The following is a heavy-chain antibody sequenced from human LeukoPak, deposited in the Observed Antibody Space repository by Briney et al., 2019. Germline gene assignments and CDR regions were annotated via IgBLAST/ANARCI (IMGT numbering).Heavy chain of an antibody. CDR2: INPNSGGT. Sequence: ASVKVSCKASGYTFTGYYIHWVRQARGQGLEWMGWINPNSGGTNYAQKFQGRVTMTTDTSTSTAYMELRSLRAEDTAVYYCARNDFGSGWLGDNWGQGTLVTVFS. V-gene: IGHV1-2*02. CDR1: GYTFTGYY. CDR3: ARNDFGSGWLGDN. D-gene: IGHD6-19*01. J-gene: IGHJ4*02.